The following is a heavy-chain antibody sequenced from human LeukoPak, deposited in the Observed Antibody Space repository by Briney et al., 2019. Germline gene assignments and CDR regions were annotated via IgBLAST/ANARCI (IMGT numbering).Heavy chain of an antibody. Sequence: GASVKVSCKASGYTFTSYGISWVRQAPGQGLEWMGWISAYNGNTNYAQKLQGRVTMTTDTSTSTAYMELRSLRSDDTAVYYCAREGVVVVPAAIGRFAFDIWGQGTMVTVSS. V-gene: IGHV1-18*01. J-gene: IGHJ3*02. CDR2: ISAYNGNT. CDR1: GYTFTSYG. CDR3: AREGVVVVPAAIGRFAFDI. D-gene: IGHD2-2*01.